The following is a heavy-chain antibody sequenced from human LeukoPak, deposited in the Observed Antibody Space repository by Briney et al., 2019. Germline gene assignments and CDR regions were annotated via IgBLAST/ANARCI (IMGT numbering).Heavy chain of an antibody. V-gene: IGHV2-70*11. Sequence: SGPALVKPTQTLTLTCTFSGFSLSPRGMCVSWIRLPPGKALEWLARIDWDNDKYYNTSLKTRLTISKDTSKNQVVLTMTNMDPVDTGTYYCARIQPSVYGGNYDYWGQGTLVTVSS. D-gene: IGHD4-23*01. CDR2: IDWDNDK. CDR3: ARIQPSVYGGNYDY. J-gene: IGHJ4*02. CDR1: GFSLSPRGMC.